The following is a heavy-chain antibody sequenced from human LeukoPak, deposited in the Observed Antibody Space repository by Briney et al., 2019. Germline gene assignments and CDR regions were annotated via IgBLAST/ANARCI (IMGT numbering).Heavy chain of an antibody. Sequence: GGSLTLSCPASAFTFSRHWMHWVRHAPGKGLVWVSRISDDGIITTYADSVQGRCTICRDNAKSTVFLQMNSLRVEYTAVYFCVRRYYEYNVYDRHFDFSGQGNLVTVSS. J-gene: IGHJ4*02. D-gene: IGHD5/OR15-5a*01. CDR3: VRRYYEYNVYDRHFDF. CDR1: AFTFSRHW. V-gene: IGHV3-74*03. CDR2: ISDDGIIT.